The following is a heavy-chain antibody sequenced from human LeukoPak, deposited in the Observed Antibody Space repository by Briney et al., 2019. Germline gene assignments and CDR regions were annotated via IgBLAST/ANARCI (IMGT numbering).Heavy chain of an antibody. Sequence: GSLRLSCAASGFTFSSYAMSWVRQAPGKGLEWVSAISGSGGSTYYADSVKGRFTISRGNSKNTLYLQMNSLRAEDTAVYYCAKVLGKSSGWYYFDYWGQGTLVTVSS. CDR3: AKVLGKSSGWYYFDY. CDR1: GFTFSSYA. J-gene: IGHJ4*02. CDR2: ISGSGGST. D-gene: IGHD6-19*01. V-gene: IGHV3-23*01.